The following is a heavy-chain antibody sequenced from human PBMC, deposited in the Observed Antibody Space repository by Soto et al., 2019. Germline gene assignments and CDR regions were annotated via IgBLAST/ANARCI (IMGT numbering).Heavy chain of an antibody. CDR3: ARAGLDRGVIITGDDAFDI. Sequence: SETLSLTCAVYGGSFSGYYWSWIRQPPGKGLEWIGEINYSGSTNYNPSLKSRVTISVDTSKNQFSLKLSSVTAADTAVYYCARAGLDRGVIITGDDAFDIWGQGTMVTVSS. CDR1: GGSFSGYY. J-gene: IGHJ3*02. V-gene: IGHV4-34*09. D-gene: IGHD3-10*01. CDR2: INYSGST.